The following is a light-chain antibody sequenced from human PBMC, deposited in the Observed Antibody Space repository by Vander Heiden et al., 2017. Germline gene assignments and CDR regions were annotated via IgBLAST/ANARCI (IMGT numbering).Light chain of an antibody. Sequence: IVMTQSLDPLVVSLGERATINRKCSQSILHSLNNKYSLACYQQKPGQPPKLLIYWASTRESGVPGRFSGSGSGTDFTLTISSLQAEDVANYYCQEYYNDGAFGQGTKVEIK. CDR2: WAS. CDR3: QEYYNDGA. J-gene: IGKJ1*01. V-gene: IGKV4-1*01. CDR1: QSILHSLNNKYS.